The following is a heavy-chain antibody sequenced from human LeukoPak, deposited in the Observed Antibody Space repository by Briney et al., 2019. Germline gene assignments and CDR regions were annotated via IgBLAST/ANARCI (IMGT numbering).Heavy chain of an antibody. CDR2: IYPADSTA. CDR1: GYSFTTYW. V-gene: IGHV5-51*01. CDR3: ARLNGYSNTAGMDV. Sequence: KCGESLKISCKASGYSFTTYWIGWVRQVPGKGLEWVGIIYPADSTAKYSPSFQGQVTISADKSISTAYLQWSSLKASDTAMYYCARLNGYSNTAGMDVWGQGTTVTVSS. D-gene: IGHD2-21*01. J-gene: IGHJ6*02.